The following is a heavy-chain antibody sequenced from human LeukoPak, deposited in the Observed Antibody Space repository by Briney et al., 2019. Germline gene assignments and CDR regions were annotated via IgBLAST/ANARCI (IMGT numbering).Heavy chain of an antibody. V-gene: IGHV3-7*01. CDR1: GFTFSSYW. CDR3: SRFVTVPGNPQDY. Sequence: GGSLRLSCAASGFTFSSYWMSWVRLAPGEGLEWVANINQDGSEKYYVDSVKGRFTISRDNAKNSLYLQMNNLRAEDTAVYYCSRFVTVPGNPQDYWGQGTLVTVSS. CDR2: INQDGSEK. D-gene: IGHD2/OR15-2a*01. J-gene: IGHJ4*02.